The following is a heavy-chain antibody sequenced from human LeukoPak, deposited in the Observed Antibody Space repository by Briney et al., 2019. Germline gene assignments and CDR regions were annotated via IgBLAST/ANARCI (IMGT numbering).Heavy chain of an antibody. V-gene: IGHV1-18*01. CDR3: ARDLRRGSSSWYVSGGDY. J-gene: IGHJ4*02. Sequence: ASVKVSCKASGYTFTSYGISWVRQAPGQGLEWMGWVTAYNDNTYYAQKLQGRVTMTTDTSTSTAYMELRSLRTDDTAVYYCARDLRRGSSSWYVSGGDYWGQGTLVTVSS. CDR1: GYTFTSYG. D-gene: IGHD6-13*01. CDR2: VTAYNDNT.